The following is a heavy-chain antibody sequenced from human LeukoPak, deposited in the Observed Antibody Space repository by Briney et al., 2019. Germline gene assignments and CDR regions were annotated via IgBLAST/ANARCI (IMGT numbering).Heavy chain of an antibody. Sequence: ASVKVSCKASGGTFSSYAISWVRQAPGQGLEWMGGNIPIFGTANYAQKFQGRVTITTDESTSTAYMELRSLRSDDTAVYYCARDLTPVVPAANFDYWGQGTLVTVSS. CDR3: ARDLTPVVPAANFDY. D-gene: IGHD2-2*01. CDR1: GGTFSSYA. CDR2: NIPIFGTA. V-gene: IGHV1-69*05. J-gene: IGHJ4*02.